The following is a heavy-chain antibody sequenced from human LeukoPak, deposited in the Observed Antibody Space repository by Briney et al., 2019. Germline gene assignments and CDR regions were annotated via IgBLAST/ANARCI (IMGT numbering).Heavy chain of an antibody. CDR3: ARWHPVAADY. D-gene: IGHD6-19*01. CDR1: GGSISSGGYS. J-gene: IGHJ4*02. CDR2: IYHSGST. Sequence: SQTLSLTCAVSGGSISSGGYSWSWIRQPPGKCLEWIGYIYHSGSTYYNPSLKSRVTISVDRSKNQFSLKLSSVTAADTAVYYCARWHPVAADYWGQGTLVTVSS. V-gene: IGHV4-30-2*01.